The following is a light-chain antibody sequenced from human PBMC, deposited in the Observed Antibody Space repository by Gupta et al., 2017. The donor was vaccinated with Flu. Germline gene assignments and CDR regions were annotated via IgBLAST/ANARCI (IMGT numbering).Light chain of an antibody. CDR2: YYSDPSK. J-gene: IGLJ1*01. CDR3: MIWHSSASGV. V-gene: IGLV5-45*01. CDR1: SGINLVSYR. Sequence: QPLLTLPTSPSASPVASARLTCTLRSGINLVSYRIFWYQPTPDSPPRCLLSYYSDPSKHQGSGGPSRFSGSKDATSKAGAIVITGLQDEEEDDYYCMIWHSSASGVFGTGTKVTVL.